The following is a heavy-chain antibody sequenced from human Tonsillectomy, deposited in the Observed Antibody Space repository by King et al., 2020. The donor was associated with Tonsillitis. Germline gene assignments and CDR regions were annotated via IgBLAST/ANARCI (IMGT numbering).Heavy chain of an antibody. CDR1: GITYW. V-gene: IGHV3-7*01. J-gene: IGHJ3*02. D-gene: IGHD3-22*01. CDR3: ASYYDSSGWYAFDT. CDR2: IKEDGSVK. Sequence: VQLVESGGGLVQPGGSLRLSCVASGITYWMSWVRQAPGKGLEWVANIKEDGSVKYYVDSVKGRFTISRDNAKNSLYLQMNSLRAEETAMYYCASYYDSSGWYAFDTWGQGTMVTVSS.